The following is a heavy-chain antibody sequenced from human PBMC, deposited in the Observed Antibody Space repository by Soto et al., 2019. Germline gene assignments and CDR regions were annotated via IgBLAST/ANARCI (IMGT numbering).Heavy chain of an antibody. D-gene: IGHD3-3*01. V-gene: IGHV4-38-2*01. CDR3: AKKGNRDFWSGYVG. CDR2: IYHSGST. CDR1: GYSISSGYY. Sequence: SETLSLTCAVSGYSISSGYYWGWLRQPPGKGLEWIGSIYHSGSTYYNPSLKSRVTISVDTSKNQFSLKLSSVTAADTAVYYDAKKGNRDFWSGYVGWGQGTLVTVSS. J-gene: IGHJ4*02.